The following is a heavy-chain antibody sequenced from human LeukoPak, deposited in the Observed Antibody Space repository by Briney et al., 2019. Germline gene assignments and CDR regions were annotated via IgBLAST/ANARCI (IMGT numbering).Heavy chain of an antibody. Sequence: SETLSLTCSVSGGAIISYYWSWIRQPAGKGPERIGRIYPTGNTDYNPSLKTRVTMSTDLSKKQFSLRLRSVTAADTAVYYCARLKFYDSTGYSPGYYMDVWGKGTAVTVPS. J-gene: IGHJ6*03. CDR1: GGAIISYY. CDR2: IYPTGNT. D-gene: IGHD3-22*01. V-gene: IGHV4-4*07. CDR3: ARLKFYDSTGYSPGYYMDV.